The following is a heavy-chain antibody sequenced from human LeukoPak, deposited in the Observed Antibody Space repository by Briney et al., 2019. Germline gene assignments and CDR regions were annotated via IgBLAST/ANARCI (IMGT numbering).Heavy chain of an antibody. D-gene: IGHD2-21*02. CDR2: IYTSGST. CDR1: GGSISSYY. CDR3: ARSGCGGDCYSPYYYYYGMDV. J-gene: IGHJ6*02. Sequence: SETLSLTCTVSGGSISSYYWSWIRQPAGKGLEWIGRIYTSGSTNYNPSLESRVTMSVDTSKNQFSLKLSSVTAADTAVYYCARSGCGGDCYSPYYYYYGMDVWGQGTTVTVSS. V-gene: IGHV4-4*07.